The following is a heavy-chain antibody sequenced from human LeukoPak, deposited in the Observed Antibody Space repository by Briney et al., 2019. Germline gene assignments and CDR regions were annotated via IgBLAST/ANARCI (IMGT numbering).Heavy chain of an antibody. Sequence: ASVKVSCKSSGYTFTTYGITWVRQAPGQGLEWMGWISTYNGNTNYAQELQGRVTMTTDTSTSTAYMELRSLRSDDTAMYYCARDRVDTGTYFDYWGQGTLVTVSS. CDR3: ARDRVDTGTYFDY. V-gene: IGHV1-18*01. D-gene: IGHD5-18*01. CDR1: GYTFTTYG. CDR2: ISTYNGNT. J-gene: IGHJ4*02.